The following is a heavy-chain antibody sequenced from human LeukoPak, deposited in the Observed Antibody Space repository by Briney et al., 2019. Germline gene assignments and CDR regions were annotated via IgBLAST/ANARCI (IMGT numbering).Heavy chain of an antibody. CDR1: GFTFNRCG. V-gene: IGHV3-30*02. D-gene: IGHD3-10*01. J-gene: IGHJ6*02. Sequence: GGSLRLSCVASGFTFNRCGMHWIRHAPGKGLEWVARILYDGSREYYADSVEGRFTIARDNSKNTLYLEMNSLREEDTAVYYCVKSSGTEDYGMDAWGQGTTVTVSS. CDR3: VKSSGTEDYGMDA. CDR2: ILYDGSRE.